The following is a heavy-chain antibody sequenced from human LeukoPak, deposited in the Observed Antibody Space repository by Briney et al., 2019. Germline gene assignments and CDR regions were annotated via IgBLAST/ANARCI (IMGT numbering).Heavy chain of an antibody. D-gene: IGHD1-14*01. Sequence: SETLSLTCTVSGGSTSTRSFYGRWIRQPPGKGLEWIGSICYSGNTYYNPSLKSRVTIIVDTSKNQFLYQQNTSPAADTAVYYYARQQPEVDYWGQGTLVTVSS. CDR1: GGSTSTRSFY. CDR2: ICYSGNT. J-gene: IGHJ4*02. CDR3: ARQQPEVDY. V-gene: IGHV4-39*01.